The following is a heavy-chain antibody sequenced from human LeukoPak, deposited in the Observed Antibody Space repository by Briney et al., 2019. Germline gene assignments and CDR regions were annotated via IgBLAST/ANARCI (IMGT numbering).Heavy chain of an antibody. J-gene: IGHJ4*02. V-gene: IGHV3-21*04. Sequence: GGSLRLSCAASGFTFSDYTMNWVRQAPGKGLEWVSSISSGGTYKYYADSVKGRFTISRDNAQNSLYLQMNSLRAEDTAVYYCAKDYLGSVTMDVWGQGTLVTVSS. CDR2: ISSGGTYK. D-gene: IGHD4-17*01. CDR1: GFTFSDYT. CDR3: AKDYLGSVTMDV.